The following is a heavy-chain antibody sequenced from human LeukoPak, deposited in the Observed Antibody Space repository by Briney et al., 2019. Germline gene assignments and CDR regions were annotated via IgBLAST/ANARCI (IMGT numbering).Heavy chain of an antibody. Sequence: GGSLRLSCVASRFFFSSFWMSWVRQAPGKGPEWVANIKDDGTDKHYVESVRGRFTISRDNAKNSLYLRTNNLRAEDTAVYYCVRDHGYGEYENYMDLWGQGTLVSVSS. D-gene: IGHD4-17*01. CDR2: IKDDGTDK. CDR3: VRDHGYGEYENYMDL. V-gene: IGHV3-7*04. CDR1: RFFFSSFW. J-gene: IGHJ5*02.